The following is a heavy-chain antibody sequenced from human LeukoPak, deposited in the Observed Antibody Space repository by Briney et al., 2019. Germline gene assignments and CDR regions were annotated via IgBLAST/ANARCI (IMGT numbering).Heavy chain of an antibody. Sequence: SETLSLTCTVSGDSISSYYWSWIRQPPGKGLEWIGYIYYSGSTNYNPSLKSRVTISVDTSKNQFSLKLSSVTAADTAVYYCAANLRYSYGGLRIDYWGQGTLVTVSS. CDR1: GDSISSYY. J-gene: IGHJ4*02. CDR2: IYYSGST. V-gene: IGHV4-59*01. CDR3: AANLRYSYGGLRIDY. D-gene: IGHD5-18*01.